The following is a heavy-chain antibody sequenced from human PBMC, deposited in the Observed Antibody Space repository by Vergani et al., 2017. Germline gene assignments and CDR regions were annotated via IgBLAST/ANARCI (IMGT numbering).Heavy chain of an antibody. D-gene: IGHD3-16*01. CDR1: GFTFSDFS. J-gene: IGHJ2*01. Sequence: VQLVESGGGLVKPGGSLRLSCAASGFTFSDFSMSWVRQAPGKGLEWVAFIGSSGPYINYADSLKGRFTISRDNSKNSVYLQMNSLRAEDTAIYYCVKDNDYDADGPFDLWGRGTLVTVSS. V-gene: IGHV3-21*06. CDR2: IGSSGPYI. CDR3: VKDNDYDADGPFDL.